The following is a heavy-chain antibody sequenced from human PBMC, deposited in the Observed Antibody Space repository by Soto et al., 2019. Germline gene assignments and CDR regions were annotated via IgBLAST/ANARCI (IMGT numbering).Heavy chain of an antibody. V-gene: IGHV4-39*01. CDR3: ARLAGYCIGGRCQGDHAMDV. D-gene: IGHD2-15*01. J-gene: IGHJ6*02. Sequence: QLQLQESGPGLLKPSETLSLTCSVSGDYINTKSFTWGWVRQSPGKGLVWIATFYSGENTNYNPSLKSRVSTSVDTSKNQFSLKLTSVTAADTAVYYCARLAGYCIGGRCQGDHAMDVWGQGTSVSVSS. CDR1: GDYINTKSFT. CDR2: FYSGENT.